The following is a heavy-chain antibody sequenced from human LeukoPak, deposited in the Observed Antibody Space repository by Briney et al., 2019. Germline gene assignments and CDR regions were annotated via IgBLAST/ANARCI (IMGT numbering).Heavy chain of an antibody. CDR2: IYYSGST. CDR3: ARATTYNYDSSGYSGYYFDY. J-gene: IGHJ4*02. D-gene: IGHD3-22*01. CDR1: GGSISSGGYY. V-gene: IGHV4-31*03. Sequence: TSETLSLTCTVSGGSISSGGYYWSWIRQHPGKGLEWIGYIYYSGSTYYNPSLKSRVTISVDTSKNQFSLKLSSVTAADTAVYYCARATTYNYDSSGYSGYYFDYWGQGILVTVSS.